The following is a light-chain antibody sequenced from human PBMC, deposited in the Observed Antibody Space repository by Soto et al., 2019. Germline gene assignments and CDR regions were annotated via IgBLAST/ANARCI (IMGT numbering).Light chain of an antibody. V-gene: IGKV4-1*01. Sequence: DIVMTQSPDSLAVSLGERATINCKSSQSVLYSSNNKNYLAWYQQKPGQPPKLLIYWASTRESGVPDRFSGSGSGTDFPLTISSLQAGDVAVYSCQQYYSTPPTFGQGTKVEIK. CDR1: QSVLYSSNNKNY. CDR3: QQYYSTPPT. J-gene: IGKJ1*01. CDR2: WAS.